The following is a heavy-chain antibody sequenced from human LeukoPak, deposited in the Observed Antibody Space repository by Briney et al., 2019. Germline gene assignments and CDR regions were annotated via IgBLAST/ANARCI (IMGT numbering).Heavy chain of an antibody. Sequence: GGSLRLSCAASGFTFSSYAMHWVRQAPGKGLEYVSAISSNGGSTYYANSVKGRFTISRDNSKNTLYLQMGSLRAEDMAVYYCARAPCGTNPYYYMDVWGKGTTVTVSS. CDR3: ARAPCGTNPYYYMDV. J-gene: IGHJ6*03. V-gene: IGHV3-64*01. CDR2: ISSNGGST. CDR1: GFTFSSYA. D-gene: IGHD1/OR15-1a*01.